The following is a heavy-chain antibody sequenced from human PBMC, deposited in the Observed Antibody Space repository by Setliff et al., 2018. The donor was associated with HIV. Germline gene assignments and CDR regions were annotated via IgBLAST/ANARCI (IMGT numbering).Heavy chain of an antibody. CDR1: GDSFSSNTNH. D-gene: IGHD2-21*02. Sequence: KPSETLSLTCTVSGDSFSSNTNHWGWIRQPPGKGLEWIGNIFHSGTTYYNPSLKSRVTIAIDTSKNQYSLRLRSVTAADTAVYYCARHDGTYCGGDCYLLGYFDLWGRGTLVTVS. J-gene: IGHJ2*01. V-gene: IGHV4-39*07. CDR2: IFHSGTT. CDR3: ARHDGTYCGGDCYLLGYFDL.